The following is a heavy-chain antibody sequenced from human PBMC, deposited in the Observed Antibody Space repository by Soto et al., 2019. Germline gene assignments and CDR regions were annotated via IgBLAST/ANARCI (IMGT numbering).Heavy chain of an antibody. V-gene: IGHV4-30-4*01. J-gene: IGHJ4*02. Sequence: SETLSLTCTVSGGSISSGDYYWSWIRQPPGKGLEWIGYIYYSGSTYYNPSLKSRVTISVDTSKNQFSLKLSSVTAADTAVYYCARGRNWNYTGLSYFDYWGQGTLVT. CDR1: GGSISSGDYY. CDR2: IYYSGST. CDR3: ARGRNWNYTGLSYFDY. D-gene: IGHD1-7*01.